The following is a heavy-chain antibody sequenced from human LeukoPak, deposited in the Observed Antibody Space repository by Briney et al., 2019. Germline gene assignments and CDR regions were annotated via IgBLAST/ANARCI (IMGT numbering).Heavy chain of an antibody. J-gene: IGHJ4*02. V-gene: IGHV1-18*01. CDR3: ARGDVDTTPNCLDY. Sequence: ASVKVSCKASGYTFTSYGISWVRRAPGQGLEWMGWISAYNGNTNYAQKLQGRVTMTTDTSTSTAYMELRGLRSDDTAVYYCARGDVDTTPNCLDYWGQGTLVTVSS. D-gene: IGHD5-18*01. CDR2: ISAYNGNT. CDR1: GYTFTSYG.